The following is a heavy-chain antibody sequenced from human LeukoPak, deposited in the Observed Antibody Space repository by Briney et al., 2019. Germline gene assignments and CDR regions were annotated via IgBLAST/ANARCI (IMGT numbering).Heavy chain of an antibody. J-gene: IGHJ4*02. V-gene: IGHV3-48*01. D-gene: IGHD3-22*01. CDR2: ITNSDNCK. Sequence: GGSLRLSCAASEFTFSSYSMNWVRRAPGKGLEWVSYITNSDNCKSYADCVKGRFTTPRHNTKNTPYLHMNGPRAEATAVYYCARPRSSGYLTFDYWGQGILVTVSP. CDR3: ARPRSSGYLTFDY. CDR1: EFTFSSYS.